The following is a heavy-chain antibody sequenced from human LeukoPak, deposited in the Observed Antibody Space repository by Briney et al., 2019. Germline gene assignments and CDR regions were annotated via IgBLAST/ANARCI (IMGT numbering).Heavy chain of an antibody. CDR2: ISPKNGDT. CDR3: ARGPLYGDYYCDF. Sequence: ASVKVSCKASNYTFSDYTINWVRQAPGQGLEWMGWISPKNGDTNPAQRFQGRVTMTTETSTTTAYMDLRNLTSDDTAVYFCARGPLYGDYYCDFWGQGTPVTVSS. V-gene: IGHV1-18*01. CDR1: NYTFSDYT. D-gene: IGHD4-17*01. J-gene: IGHJ4*02.